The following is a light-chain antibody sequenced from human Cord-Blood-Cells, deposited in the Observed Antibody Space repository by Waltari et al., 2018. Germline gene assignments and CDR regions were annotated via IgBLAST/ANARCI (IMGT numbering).Light chain of an antibody. J-gene: IGKJ5*01. CDR3: QQSYSTPIT. V-gene: IGKV1-39*01. CDR2: AAS. Sequence: DIQMNQSPSSLSASVGDRVTITCRASQSISSDLNWYQQKPGKAPKLLIYAASSLQSGVPSRFSGSGSGTDFTLTISSLQPEDFATYYCQQSYSTPITFGQGTRLEIK. CDR1: QSISSD.